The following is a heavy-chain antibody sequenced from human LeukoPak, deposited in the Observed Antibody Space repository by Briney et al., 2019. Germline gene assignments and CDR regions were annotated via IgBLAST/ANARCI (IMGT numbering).Heavy chain of an antibody. CDR2: ISGSGGRT. J-gene: IGHJ6*03. V-gene: IGHV3-23*01. CDR1: GFTFNNYA. Sequence: PGGSLRLSCAASGFTFNNYAMTWVRQTPGKGLQWVSAISGSGGRTYSVDSATGRFTISRDNSKNTLYLQMNSLRAEDTAIYYCAKGHMRLPYYYFMDVWGKGTTVTVSS. CDR3: AKGHMRLPYYYFMDV. D-gene: IGHD5-12*01.